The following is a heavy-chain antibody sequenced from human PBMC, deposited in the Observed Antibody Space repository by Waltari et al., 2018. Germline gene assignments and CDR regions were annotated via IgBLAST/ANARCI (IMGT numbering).Heavy chain of an antibody. CDR2: IYYSGST. CDR1: GGPTRSDDYY. J-gene: IGHJ4*02. CDR3: ARDRRQLAFDY. V-gene: IGHV4-30-4*01. D-gene: IGHD6-6*01. Sequence: QVQLQESGPGLVKPSQTLSLTCPFSGGPTRSDDYYWRWIRQPPGKGLEWLGYIYYSGSTYYNPSLKSRVTLSLDTSKNQFSLKVTSVTAADTAVYYCARDRRQLAFDYWGRGTLVTVSS.